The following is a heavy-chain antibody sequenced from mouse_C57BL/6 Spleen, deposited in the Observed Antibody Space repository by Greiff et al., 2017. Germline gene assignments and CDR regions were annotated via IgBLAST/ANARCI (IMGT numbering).Heavy chain of an antibody. V-gene: IGHV8-8*01. CDR3: ARVITTVVAHYAMDY. CDR1: GFSLSTFGMG. Sequence: QVTLKECGPGILQPSQTLSLTCSFSGFSLSTFGMGVGWIRQPSGKGLEWLAHIWWDDDKYYNPALKSRLTISKDTSKNQVFLKIANVDTADTATYYCARVITTVVAHYAMDYWGQGTSVTVSS. CDR2: IWWDDDK. D-gene: IGHD1-1*01. J-gene: IGHJ4*01.